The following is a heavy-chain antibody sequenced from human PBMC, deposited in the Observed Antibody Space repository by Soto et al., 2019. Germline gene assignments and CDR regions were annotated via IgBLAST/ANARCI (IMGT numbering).Heavy chain of an antibody. V-gene: IGHV4-59*01. D-gene: IGHD6-13*01. CDR3: ARSYSSSWTPPVNFDP. CDR2: IYYSGST. J-gene: IGHJ5*02. Sequence: SETLSLTCTVSGGSISSYYWSWIRQPPGKGLEWIGYIYYSGSTNYNPSLKSRVTISVDTSKNQFSLKLSSVTAADTAVYYCARSYSSSWTPPVNFDPWGQGTLVTVSS. CDR1: GGSISSYY.